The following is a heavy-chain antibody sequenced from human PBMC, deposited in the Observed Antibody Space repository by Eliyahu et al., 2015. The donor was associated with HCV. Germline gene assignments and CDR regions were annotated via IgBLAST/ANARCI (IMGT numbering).Heavy chain of an antibody. CDR3: ARNGPYYYGLDV. D-gene: IGHD3-10*01. CDR2: VYHSGAT. Sequence: QVQLRQSGPGLVRPSQTLSLSCSVSGESITNSDFYWNWVRLAPGKGLEWIGNVYHSGATDYNPSLGSRLTLSLDRSRNHFSLRLTSVTDADTAIYYCARNGPYYYGLDVWSQGTTVTVSS. CDR1: GESITNSDFY. V-gene: IGHV4-30-4*01. J-gene: IGHJ6*02.